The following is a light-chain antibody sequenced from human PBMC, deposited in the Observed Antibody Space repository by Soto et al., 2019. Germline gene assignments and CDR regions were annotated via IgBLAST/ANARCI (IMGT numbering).Light chain of an antibody. CDR1: QSINNS. Sequence: ITQSPSTLSASVGDRVTITCRASQSINNSLAWYQQKPGKAPKLLIYDASTLERGGPSRFSGTGSGTEFTLTISSLQPDDFATYYCQQYYRSSITFGQGTRLEIK. CDR3: QQYYRSSIT. V-gene: IGKV1-5*01. J-gene: IGKJ5*01. CDR2: DAS.